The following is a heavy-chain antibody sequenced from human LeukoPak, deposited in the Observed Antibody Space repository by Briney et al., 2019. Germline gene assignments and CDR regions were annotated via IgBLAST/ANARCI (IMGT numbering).Heavy chain of an antibody. J-gene: IGHJ5*02. D-gene: IGHD3-16*01. CDR3: ARLLGDSTIYDL. V-gene: IGHV3-7*01. Sequence: GRSLRLSCTASGFTPNRHWMSWVRQAAGKGLEWVATIRQNGIETHYVDSVKGRFIISRDNAENSVSLQMNSLRDEDTAMYYCARLLGDSTIYDLWGQGTQVTVSS. CDR1: GFTPNRHW. CDR2: IRQNGIET.